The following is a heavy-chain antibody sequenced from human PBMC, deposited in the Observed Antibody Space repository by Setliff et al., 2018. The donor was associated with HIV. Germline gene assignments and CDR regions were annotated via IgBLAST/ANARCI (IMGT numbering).Heavy chain of an antibody. Sequence: PSETLSLTCTVSGGSISSHFWMWIRQPPGKGLEWIGYVHHSGTTNSKPSLRSRVTISVDTSKNQFSLQLNSVTPEDTAVYYCARDPDPSYDSSVLLFDYWGQGTLVTVSS. CDR2: VHHSGTT. D-gene: IGHD3-22*01. V-gene: IGHV4-59*11. J-gene: IGHJ4*02. CDR3: ARDPDPSYDSSVLLFDY. CDR1: GGSISSHF.